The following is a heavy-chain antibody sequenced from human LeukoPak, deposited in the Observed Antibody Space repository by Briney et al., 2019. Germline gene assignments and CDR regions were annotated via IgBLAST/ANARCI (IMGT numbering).Heavy chain of an antibody. CDR3: AKSGSTVTTLNWFNP. Sequence: QSSETLSLTCTVSGGSISSSNYYWGWVRQAPGKGLEWVSGISVSGGTTFYADSVKGRFTISRDNSKNTVYLQMNDLRGEDTAVYYCAKSGSTVTTLNWFNPWGQGTLVTVYS. D-gene: IGHD4-17*01. J-gene: IGHJ5*02. CDR2: ISVSGGTT. V-gene: IGHV3-23*01. CDR1: GGSISSSNYY.